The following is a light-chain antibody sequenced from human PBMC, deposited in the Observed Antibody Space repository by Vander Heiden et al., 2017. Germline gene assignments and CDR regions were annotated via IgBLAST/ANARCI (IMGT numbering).Light chain of an antibody. CDR2: AAS. V-gene: IGKV1-39*01. Sequence: DIQMTQSPSSLSASVGDRVTITCRASQSISTYLNWYQQKPGEAPKLLIYAASSLQSGVPSRFSGSGSGTDFTLTISSRQHEDFATYYCQQTYSTPGLTFGGGTKVEIK. CDR1: QSISTY. J-gene: IGKJ4*01. CDR3: QQTYSTPGLT.